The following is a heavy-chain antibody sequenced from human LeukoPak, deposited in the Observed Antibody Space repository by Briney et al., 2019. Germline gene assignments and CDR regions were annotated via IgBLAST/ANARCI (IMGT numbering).Heavy chain of an antibody. CDR2: IKEDGSAK. V-gene: IGHV3-7*05. D-gene: IGHD6-13*01. Sequence: PGGSLRLSCAASGFSFSSSWVSWVRQAPGKGLEWVANIKEDGSAKYYVDSVKGRFTISRDNAKNSLYLQMNSLRAEDTAVYYCARDWGLVEAAGDYWGQGTLVTVSS. J-gene: IGHJ4*02. CDR3: ARDWGLVEAAGDY. CDR1: GFSFSSSW.